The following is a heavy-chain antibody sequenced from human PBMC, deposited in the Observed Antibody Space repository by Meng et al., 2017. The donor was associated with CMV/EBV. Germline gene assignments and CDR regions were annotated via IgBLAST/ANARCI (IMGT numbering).Heavy chain of an antibody. V-gene: IGHV3-48*04. J-gene: IGHJ6*02. CDR3: ARDRYCSSTSCYEYYYYYGMDV. D-gene: IGHD2-2*01. Sequence: GESLKISCAASGFTFSSYSMNWVRQAPGKGLEWVSYISSSSSTIYYADSVKGRFTISRDSAKNSLYLQMNSLRAEDTAVYYCARDRYCSSTSCYEYYYYYGMDVWGQGTTVTVSS. CDR2: ISSSSSTI. CDR1: GFTFSSYS.